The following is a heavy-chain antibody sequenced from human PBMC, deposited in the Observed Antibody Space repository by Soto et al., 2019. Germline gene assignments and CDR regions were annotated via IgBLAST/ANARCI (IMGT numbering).Heavy chain of an antibody. CDR3: ASGQQLVLDY. V-gene: IGHV5-10-1*01. Sequence: LNISCKGSGYSFTSYWISWVRQMPGKGLEWMGRIDPSDSYTNYSPSFQGHVTISADKSISTAYLQWSSLKASDTAMYYCASGQQLVLDYWGQGTLVTVSS. CDR1: GYSFTSYW. J-gene: IGHJ4*02. CDR2: IDPSDSYT. D-gene: IGHD6-13*01.